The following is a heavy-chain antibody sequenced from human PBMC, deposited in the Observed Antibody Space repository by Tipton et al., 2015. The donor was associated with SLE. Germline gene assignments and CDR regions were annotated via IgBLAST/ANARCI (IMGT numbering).Heavy chain of an antibody. CDR1: GFTFSSYG. CDR2: IWYDGSNK. J-gene: IGHJ4*02. D-gene: IGHD2-15*01. Sequence: RSLRLSCAASGFTFSSYGMHWVRQAPGTGLEWVAVIWYDGSNKYYADSVKGRFTISRDNSKNTLYLQMNSLRGEDTAIYYCARDRVGVAYFDYWGQGTLVTASS. CDR3: ARDRVGVAYFDY. V-gene: IGHV3-33*01.